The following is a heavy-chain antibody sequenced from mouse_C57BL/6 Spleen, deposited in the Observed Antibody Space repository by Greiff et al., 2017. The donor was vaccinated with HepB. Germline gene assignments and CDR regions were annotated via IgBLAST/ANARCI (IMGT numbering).Heavy chain of an antibody. CDR1: GYTFTDYE. D-gene: IGHD1-1*01. CDR2: IDPETGGT. CDR3: TRQVVAKDWYFDV. Sequence: VQLQQSGAELVRPGASVTLSCKASGYTFTDYEMHWVKQTPVHGLEWIGAIDPETGGTAYNQKFKGKAILTADKSSSTAYMELRSLTSEDSAVYYCTRQVVAKDWYFDVWGTGTTVTVSS. V-gene: IGHV1-15*01. J-gene: IGHJ1*03.